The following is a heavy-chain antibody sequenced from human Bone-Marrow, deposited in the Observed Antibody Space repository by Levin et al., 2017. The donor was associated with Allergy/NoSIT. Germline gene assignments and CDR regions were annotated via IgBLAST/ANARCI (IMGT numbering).Heavy chain of an antibody. V-gene: IGHV7-4-1*01. CDR3: ARDMNRGYSSGWYWFDP. J-gene: IGHJ5*02. CDR1: GYTFTSYA. CDR2: INTNTGNP. D-gene: IGHD6-19*01. Sequence: ASVKVSCKASGYTFTSYAMNWVRQAPGQGLEWMGWINTNTGNPTYAQGFTGRFVFSLDTSVSTAYLQICSLKAEDTAVYYCARDMNRGYSSGWYWFDPWGQGTLVTVSS.